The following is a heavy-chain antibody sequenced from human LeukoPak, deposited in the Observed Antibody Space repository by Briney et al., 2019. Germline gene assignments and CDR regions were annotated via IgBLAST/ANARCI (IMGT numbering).Heavy chain of an antibody. CDR3: AKGTDDAPSDAFDI. CDR1: GFTFDDYA. V-gene: IGHV3-9*01. CDR2: ISWNSGSI. J-gene: IGHJ3*02. Sequence: PGGSLRLSCAASGFTFDDYAVHWVRQAPGKGLEWVSGISWNSGSIGYADSVKGRFTISRDNAKNSLYLQMNSLRAEDTALYYCAKGTDDAPSDAFDIWGQGTMVTVSS.